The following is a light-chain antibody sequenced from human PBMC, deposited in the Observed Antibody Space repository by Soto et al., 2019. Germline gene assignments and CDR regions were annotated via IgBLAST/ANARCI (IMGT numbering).Light chain of an antibody. CDR3: HQCATSPLT. CDR1: QTVCNNY. J-gene: IGKJ4*01. CDR2: DAS. Sequence: IVLPQSPGTLSLSPGERANLSCRASQTVCNNYLAWYQQKPGQVPRLLIYDASTRATGIPDKFSGTGSGTDFTLTISRLETEDFAVYYCHQCATSPLTFGGGTKVEIK. V-gene: IGKV3-20*01.